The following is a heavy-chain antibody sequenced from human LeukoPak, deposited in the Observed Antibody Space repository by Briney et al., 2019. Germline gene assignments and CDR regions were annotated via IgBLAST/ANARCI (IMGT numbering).Heavy chain of an antibody. D-gene: IGHD3-22*01. CDR1: GGSISSGSYY. V-gene: IGHV4-61*02. CDR3: ARDANTYYYEINGYTDAFDI. J-gene: IGHJ3*02. Sequence: SQTLSLTCTVSGGSISSGSYYWSWIRQPAGKGLEWIGRIYTSGSTNYNPSLKSRVTMSVDTSKNQFSLRLSSVTAADTAMYYCARDANTYYYEINGYTDAFDIWGQGTMVTVSS. CDR2: IYTSGST.